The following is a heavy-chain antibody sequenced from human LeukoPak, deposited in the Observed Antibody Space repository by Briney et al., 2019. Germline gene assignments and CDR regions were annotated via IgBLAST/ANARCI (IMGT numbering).Heavy chain of an antibody. V-gene: IGHV4-39*01. Sequence: ASETLSLTCTVSGGSISSNSAYWGWIRQPPGKGLEWIGSFYYSKNTYYNPSLKSRVTISADTSKNQFSLRLDSVSAADTAVYYCASPRGFSYGYFDHWGQESLVTVSS. CDR1: GGSISSNSAY. CDR2: FYYSKNT. CDR3: ASPRGFSYGYFDH. J-gene: IGHJ4*02. D-gene: IGHD5-18*01.